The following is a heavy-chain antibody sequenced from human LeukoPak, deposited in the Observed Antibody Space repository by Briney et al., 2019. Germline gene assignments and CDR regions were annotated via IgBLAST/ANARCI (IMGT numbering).Heavy chain of an antibody. Sequence: GGSLRLSCAASGFTFSSYAMSWVRQAPGKGLEWVSAIRGSGGSTYYADSVKGRFTISRDNSKNTLYLQMNSLRAEDTAVYYCAKGVRSSGYPQGILDYWGQGTLVTVSS. J-gene: IGHJ4*02. D-gene: IGHD3-22*01. V-gene: IGHV3-23*01. CDR3: AKGVRSSGYPQGILDY. CDR1: GFTFSSYA. CDR2: IRGSGGST.